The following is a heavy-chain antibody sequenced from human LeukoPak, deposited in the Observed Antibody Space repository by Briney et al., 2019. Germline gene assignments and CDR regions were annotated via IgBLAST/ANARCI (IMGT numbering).Heavy chain of an antibody. CDR3: ARDRTVTTIGGLFDWFDP. CDR1: GFTVSSNY. CDR2: IYSGGST. Sequence: GGSLRLSCAASGFTVSSNYMSWVRQAPGKGLEGVSVIYSGGSTYYADSVKGRFTISRDNSKNTLYLQMNSLRAEDTAVYYCARDRTVTTIGGLFDWFDPWGQGTLVTVSS. J-gene: IGHJ5*02. D-gene: IGHD4-17*01. V-gene: IGHV3-66*01.